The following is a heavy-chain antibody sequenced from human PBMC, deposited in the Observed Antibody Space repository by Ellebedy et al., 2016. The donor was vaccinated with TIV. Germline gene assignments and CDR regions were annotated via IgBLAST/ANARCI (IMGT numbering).Heavy chain of an antibody. Sequence: GESLKISXAASGFTFSSYAMSWVRQAPGKGLEWVSTISASGDGTYYADSVKGRFTISRDNAKNSLYLQMNSLRAEDTAFYYCARQSAATLGMDVWGQGTTVTVSS. J-gene: IGHJ6*02. CDR3: ARQSAATLGMDV. D-gene: IGHD2-15*01. CDR1: GFTFSSYA. CDR2: ISASGDGT. V-gene: IGHV3-23*01.